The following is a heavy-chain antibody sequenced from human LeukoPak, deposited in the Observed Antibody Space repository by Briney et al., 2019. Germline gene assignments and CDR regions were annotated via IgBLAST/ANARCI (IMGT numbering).Heavy chain of an antibody. CDR3: ARARPTIVVVPAARLGAFDI. Sequence: ASVKVSCKASGYTFTSYYMHWVRQAPGQGLEWMGIINPSGGSTSYAQKFQGRVTMTRDTSTSTVYMELSSLRSEDTAVYYCARARPTIVVVPAARLGAFDIWGQGTMVTVSS. CDR1: GYTFTSYY. D-gene: IGHD2-2*01. J-gene: IGHJ3*02. CDR2: INPSGGST. V-gene: IGHV1-46*01.